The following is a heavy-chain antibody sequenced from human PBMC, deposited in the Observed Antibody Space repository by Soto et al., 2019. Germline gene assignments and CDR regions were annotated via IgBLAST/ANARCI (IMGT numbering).Heavy chain of an antibody. CDR3: AGGPRYWSFAL. CDR2: FSYSGSL. J-gene: IGHJ2*01. V-gene: IGHV4-34*01. CDR1: GGSSRAYH. D-gene: IGHD1-20*01. Sequence: GELQQWGPGLLKPSETLSLNCSVYGGSSRAYHWSWIRQSPGEGLEWIVEFSYSGSLNYNPSLTGRVAVSLDTSTNHSSLTMPSVTAADTAVYFCAGGPRYWSFALWGRGTLVTVS.